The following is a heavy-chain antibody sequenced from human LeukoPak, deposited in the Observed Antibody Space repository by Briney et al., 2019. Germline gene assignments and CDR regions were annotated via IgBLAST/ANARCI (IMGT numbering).Heavy chain of an antibody. CDR1: GYSFTSYW. Sequence: GESLKISCKGFGYSFTSYWIGWVRQMPGKGLEWMGIIYPGDSDTRYSPSFQGQVTISADKSISTAYLQWSSLKASDTAMYYCAGHPCSSTDCYYYYFGQWGQGTLVTVSS. CDR2: IYPGDSDT. V-gene: IGHV5-51*01. CDR3: AGHPCSSTDCYYYYFGQ. D-gene: IGHD2-2*01. J-gene: IGHJ4*02.